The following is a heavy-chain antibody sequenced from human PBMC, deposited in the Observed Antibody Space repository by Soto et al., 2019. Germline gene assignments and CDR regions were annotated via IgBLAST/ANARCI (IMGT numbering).Heavy chain of an antibody. V-gene: IGHV1-2*04. J-gene: IGHJ4*02. Sequence: QVQLVQSGAEVKKPGASVKVSCKASGYTFTDYYLHWVRQAPGQGLEWMGWINPNSGGTHYAQKFQGWVTMTRDTSITTAYMELNRLTSDDTAVYYCARDWWHYYGSGSFPSPHPSDIWGQGTLVTVSS. CDR3: ARDWWHYYGSGSFPSPHPSDI. CDR2: INPNSGGT. CDR1: GYTFTDYY. D-gene: IGHD3-10*01.